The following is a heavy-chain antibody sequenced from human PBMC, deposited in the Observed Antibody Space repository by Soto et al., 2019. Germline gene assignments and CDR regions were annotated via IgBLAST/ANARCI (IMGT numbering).Heavy chain of an antibody. CDR1: GFTFSNAW. CDR3: TTGPERRYCSGGSCYSNYYGMDV. J-gene: IGHJ6*02. V-gene: IGHV3-15*01. CDR2: IKSKTDGGTT. D-gene: IGHD2-15*01. Sequence: GGSLRLSCAASGFTFSNAWMSWVRQAPGKGLEWVGCIKSKTDGGTTDYAAPVKGRFTISRDDSKNTLYLPMNSLKTEDTAVYYCTTGPERRYCSGGSCYSNYYGMDVWGQGTTVTVSS.